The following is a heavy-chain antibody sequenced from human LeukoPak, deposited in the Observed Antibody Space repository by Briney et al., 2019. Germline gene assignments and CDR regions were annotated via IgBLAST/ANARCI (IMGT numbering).Heavy chain of an antibody. CDR2: IYSSENT. Sequence: PSETLSLTCTVSGASISSYYWSWIRQTPGKGLEWIAYIYSSENTNYNPSLRSRVTISEDTSKNQFSLKLSSVTAADTAVYYCARHLSRYAFDYWGQGTLVTVSS. CDR1: GASISSYY. V-gene: IGHV4-59*08. CDR3: ARHLSRYAFDY. D-gene: IGHD1-1*01. J-gene: IGHJ4*02.